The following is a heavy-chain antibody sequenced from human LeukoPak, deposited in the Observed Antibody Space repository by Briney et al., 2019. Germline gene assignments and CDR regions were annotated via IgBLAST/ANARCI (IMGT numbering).Heavy chain of an antibody. J-gene: IGHJ6*03. V-gene: IGHV3-74*03. CDR2: VLSDGSRI. D-gene: IGHD1-26*01. CDR1: GFRFTNYW. CDR3: ARVIVFRGYMDV. Sequence: PGGSLRLSCVGSGFRFTNYWMHWVRQAPGKGLVWVSRVLSDGSRITYADSVQGRFTISRDNAKNSLYLQMNSLRAEDTAVYYCARVIVFRGYMDVWGKGTTVTVSS.